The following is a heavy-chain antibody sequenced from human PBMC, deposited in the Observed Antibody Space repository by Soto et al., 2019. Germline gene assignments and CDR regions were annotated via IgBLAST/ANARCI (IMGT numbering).Heavy chain of an antibody. CDR2: LYGSGGGI. J-gene: IGHJ5*02. Sequence: EVQLLESGGGLVQPGGSLRLSCAASGFTFSRYAMIWIRQVPGKGLEWVSGLYGSGGGIHYADSVKGRFTISRDNSAYSVYLQMNNLRVEDTAVYYCAKDAVSGDGVWLAHAWGQGTAVTVSS. CDR3: AKDAVSGDGVWLAHA. V-gene: IGHV3-23*01. CDR1: GFTFSRYA. D-gene: IGHD4-17*01.